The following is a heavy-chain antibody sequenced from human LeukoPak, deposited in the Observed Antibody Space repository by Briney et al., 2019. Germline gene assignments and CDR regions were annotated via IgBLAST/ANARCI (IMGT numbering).Heavy chain of an antibody. CDR2: IWYDGSNK. D-gene: IGHD3-10*01. CDR1: GFTFSSYG. V-gene: IGHV3-33*01. CDR3: ARGPNTYYYGSGSYLDY. Sequence: GGSLRLSCAASGFTFSSYGMHWVRQAPGKGLEWVAVIWYDGSNKYYADSVKGRFTISRDNSKNTLYLQMNSLRAEDTAVYYCARGPNTYYYGSGSYLDYWGQGTLVTVSS. J-gene: IGHJ4*02.